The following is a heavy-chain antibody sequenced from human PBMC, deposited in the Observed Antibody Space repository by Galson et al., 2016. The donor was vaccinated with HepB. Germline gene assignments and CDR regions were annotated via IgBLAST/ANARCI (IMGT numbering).Heavy chain of an antibody. Sequence: SLRLSCAASGFTFSSYAMMWVRQTPGKGLEWVSSISGSGRITYYADSVRGRFTISRDNSKSTLYLRMNSLRAEDTAVYYCATDNSAYCGADCYSWGQGTRVTVSS. CDR2: ISGSGRIT. CDR3: ATDNSAYCGADCYS. D-gene: IGHD2-21*02. V-gene: IGHV3-23*01. J-gene: IGHJ5*02. CDR1: GFTFSSYA.